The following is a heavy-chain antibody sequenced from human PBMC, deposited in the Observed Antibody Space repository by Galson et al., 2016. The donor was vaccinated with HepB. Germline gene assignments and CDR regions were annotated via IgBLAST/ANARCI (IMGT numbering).Heavy chain of an antibody. D-gene: IGHD5-18*01. CDR2: ISGDERNK. CDR3: AAWLHFPFDY. J-gene: IGHJ4*02. Sequence: SLRLSCAASRFTFSTYPMRWVRQAPGKGLEWVSTISGDERNKYYAASVKGRFTISRDNSKNTLYLQMINLRAEDTAVNYCAAWLHFPFDYWGQGTLVTVSS. CDR1: RFTFSTYP. V-gene: IGHV3-23*01.